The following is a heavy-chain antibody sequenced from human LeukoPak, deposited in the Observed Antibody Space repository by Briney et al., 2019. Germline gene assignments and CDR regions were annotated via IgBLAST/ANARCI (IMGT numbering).Heavy chain of an antibody. CDR1: GFTFGDYA. CDR3: TSGSYFRAFDI. Sequence: GGSLRLSCTASGFTFGDYAMSWFRQAPGKGPEWVGFIRSKAYGGTTEYAASVKGRFTISRDDSKSIAYLQMNSLKTEDTAVYYCTSGSYFRAFDIWGQGTMVTVSS. J-gene: IGHJ3*02. V-gene: IGHV3-49*03. D-gene: IGHD1-26*01. CDR2: IRSKAYGGTT.